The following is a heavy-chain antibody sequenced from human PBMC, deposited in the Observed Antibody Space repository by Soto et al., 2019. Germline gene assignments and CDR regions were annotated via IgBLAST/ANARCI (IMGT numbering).Heavy chain of an antibody. CDR1: GGTFSSYA. D-gene: IGHD3-22*01. V-gene: IGHV1-69*01. CDR3: AGGRDDSSGYYNSWFDP. Sequence: QVQLVQSGAEVKKPGSSVKVSCKASGGTFSSYAISWVRQAPGHGLEWLGGIIPIFGTANYAQKFQGRVTITADESTRTAYMELSGLRSEDTAVYYCAGGRDDSSGYYNSWFDPWGQGTLVTVSS. J-gene: IGHJ5*02. CDR2: IIPIFGTA.